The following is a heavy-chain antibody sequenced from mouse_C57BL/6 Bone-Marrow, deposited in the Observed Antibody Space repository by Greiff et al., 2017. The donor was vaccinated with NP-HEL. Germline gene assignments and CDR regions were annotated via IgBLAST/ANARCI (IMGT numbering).Heavy chain of an antibody. CDR2: INYDGSST. V-gene: IGHV5-16*01. CDR1: GFTFSDYY. Sequence: EVKLMESEGGLVQPGSSMKLSCTASGFTFSDYYMAWVRQVPEKGLEWVANINYDGSSTYYLDSLKSRFIISRDNAKNMLYLQMSSLKSEDTATYYCAREDYGRYWYFDVWGTGTTVTVSS. D-gene: IGHD1-1*01. CDR3: AREDYGRYWYFDV. J-gene: IGHJ1*03.